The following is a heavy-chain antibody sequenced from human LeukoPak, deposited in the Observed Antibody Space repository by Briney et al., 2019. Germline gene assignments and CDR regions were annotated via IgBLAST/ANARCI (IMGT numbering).Heavy chain of an antibody. CDR1: GGTFSSYA. D-gene: IGHD5-18*01. CDR2: INPSGGST. J-gene: IGHJ4*02. Sequence: ASVKVSCKASGGTFSSYAISWVRQAPGQGLEWMGIINPSGGSTSYAQKFQGRVTMTRDTSTSTVYMELSSLRSEDTAVYYCARDSPGYTHAEALDYWGQGTLVTVSS. V-gene: IGHV1-46*01. CDR3: ARDSPGYTHAEALDY.